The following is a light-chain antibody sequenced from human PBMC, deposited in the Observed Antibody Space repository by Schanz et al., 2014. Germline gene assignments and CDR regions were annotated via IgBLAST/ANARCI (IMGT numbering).Light chain of an antibody. CDR1: QTVSSS. Sequence: EIVLTQSPGTLSLSPGERATLSCRPSQTVSSSYIAWYQHKPGQAPRLLIFGASTRATDILARFSGSESGTQFTLTISSLQSEDFAVYYCQQYNNWPGTFGQGTKVEIK. CDR3: QQYNNWPGT. V-gene: IGKV3-15*01. CDR2: GAS. J-gene: IGKJ1*01.